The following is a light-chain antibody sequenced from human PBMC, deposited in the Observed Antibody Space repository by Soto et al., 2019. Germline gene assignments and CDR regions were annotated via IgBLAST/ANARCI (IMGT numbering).Light chain of an antibody. Sequence: DIVMTQSPESLAVSLGERATINCKSSQSVLSSSNNKNYLAWYQQKPGQPPKLLIYWASTRESGVPDRFSGSGSGTDFTLTISSLQAEDVAVYYCQQYYSTPWTFGQGTKVEIK. CDR3: QQYYSTPWT. J-gene: IGKJ1*01. CDR2: WAS. V-gene: IGKV4-1*01. CDR1: QSVLSSSNNKNY.